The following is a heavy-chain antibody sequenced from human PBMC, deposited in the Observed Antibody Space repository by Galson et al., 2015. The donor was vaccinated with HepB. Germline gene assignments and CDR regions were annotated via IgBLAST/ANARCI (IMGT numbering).Heavy chain of an antibody. Sequence: SETLSLTCTVSGGSISSSSYYWGWIRQPPGKGLEWIGSIYYSGSTYYNPSLKSRVTISVDTSKNQFSLKLSFVTAADTAVYYYSGNKWFQNFNWFDPWGQGSTVAVSS. J-gene: IGHJ5*02. CDR1: GGSISSSSYY. CDR3: SGNKWFQNFNWFDP. D-gene: IGHD3-22*01. CDR2: IYYSGST. V-gene: IGHV4-39*01.